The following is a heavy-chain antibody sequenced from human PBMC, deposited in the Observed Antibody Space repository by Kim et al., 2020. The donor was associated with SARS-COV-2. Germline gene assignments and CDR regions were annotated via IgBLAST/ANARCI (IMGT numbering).Heavy chain of an antibody. Sequence: GYADSVKGRFTISRDNAKNSLYLQMNSLRAEDTALYYCAKESGYYSYIDYWGQGTLVTVSS. J-gene: IGHJ4*02. D-gene: IGHD3-3*01. CDR3: AKESGYYSYIDY. V-gene: IGHV3-9*01.